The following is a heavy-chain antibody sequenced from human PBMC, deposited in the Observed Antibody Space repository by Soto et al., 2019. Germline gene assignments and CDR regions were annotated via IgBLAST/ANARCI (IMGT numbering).Heavy chain of an antibody. CDR2: MFYSGST. CDR1: GASISSGRSY. CDR3: ARDNGYGNFDS. V-gene: IGHV4-31*03. Sequence: QVQLQESGPGLVKPSQTLSLTCTVSGASISSGRSYWSWIRQHPGKGLEWIGYMFYSGSTYYHPSLKSRVNISADTSKNQFSLRLTSVTPADTAVYYCARDNGYGNFDSWGQGLLVTVSS. D-gene: IGHD5-12*01. J-gene: IGHJ4*02.